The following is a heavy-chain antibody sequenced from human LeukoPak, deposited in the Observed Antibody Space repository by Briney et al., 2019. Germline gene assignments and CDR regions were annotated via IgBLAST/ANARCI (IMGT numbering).Heavy chain of an antibody. CDR1: GYTFTSYD. Sequence: GSLKVSCKASGYTFTSYDINWVRQATGQGLEWMGWMNPNSGNTGYAQKFQGRVTITRNTSISTAYMELSSLRSEDTAVYYCARVRSQNYGMDVWGQGTTVTVSS. J-gene: IGHJ6*02. V-gene: IGHV1-8*01. CDR3: ARVRSQNYGMDV. CDR2: MNPNSGNT.